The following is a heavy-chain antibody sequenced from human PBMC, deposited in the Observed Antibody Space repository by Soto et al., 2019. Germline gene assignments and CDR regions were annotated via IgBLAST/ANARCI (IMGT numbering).Heavy chain of an antibody. CDR2: ISGSGGST. CDR3: AKDRAQVVVAATWIY. CDR1: GFTFSSYA. J-gene: IGHJ4*02. V-gene: IGHV3-23*01. Sequence: GGSLRLSCAASGFTFSSYAMSWVRQAPGKGLEWVSAISGSGGSTYYADSVKGRFTISRDNSKNTLYLQMNSLRAEDTAVYYCAKDRAQVVVAATWIYWGQGTLGTVAS. D-gene: IGHD2-15*01.